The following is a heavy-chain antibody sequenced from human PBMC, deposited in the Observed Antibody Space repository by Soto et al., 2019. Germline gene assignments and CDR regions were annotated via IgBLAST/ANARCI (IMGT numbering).Heavy chain of an antibody. CDR3: ARSPFLECN. CDR2: ISSSGSAI. Sequence: GGSLRLSCAVTGFIFSDYEMNWVRQAPGKGLEWISYISSSGSAIYYADSVKGRFTISRDNAKNSLYLQMNSLRAEDTAFYYCARSPFLECNWAQGTLVTVSS. CDR1: GFIFSDYE. V-gene: IGHV3-48*03. J-gene: IGHJ4*02. D-gene: IGHD3-3*02.